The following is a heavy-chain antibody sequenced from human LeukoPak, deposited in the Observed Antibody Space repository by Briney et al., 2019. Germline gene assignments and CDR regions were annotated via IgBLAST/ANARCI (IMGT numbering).Heavy chain of an antibody. Sequence: PGRSLRLSCAASGFSFDDYAMHWVRQAPGKGLEWVAGISWNSGSIDYVESVKGRFTISRDNAKNSLYLQMNNLRAEDTALYYCAKDIGSLTYLYDDCNYSGAFDYWGQGTLVTVSS. CDR3: AKDIGSLTYLYDDCNYSGAFDY. V-gene: IGHV3-9*01. D-gene: IGHD3-16*01. CDR1: GFSFDDYA. CDR2: ISWNSGSI. J-gene: IGHJ4*02.